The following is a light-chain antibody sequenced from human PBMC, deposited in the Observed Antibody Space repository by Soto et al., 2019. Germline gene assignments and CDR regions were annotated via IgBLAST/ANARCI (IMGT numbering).Light chain of an antibody. CDR1: QSVSSY. Sequence: EIVLTQSPATLSLSPGERATLSCRASQSVSSYLAWYQQKPGQAPRLLIYDASNRAPGIPARFSGSGSGTDFTLPISSLEPEDFAVYYCQQRSNWPPGLTFGGGTKVEIK. J-gene: IGKJ4*01. CDR3: QQRSNWPPGLT. CDR2: DAS. V-gene: IGKV3-11*01.